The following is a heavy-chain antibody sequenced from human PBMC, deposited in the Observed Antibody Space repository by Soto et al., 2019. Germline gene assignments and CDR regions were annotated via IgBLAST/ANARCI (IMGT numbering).Heavy chain of an antibody. V-gene: IGHV4-34*01. D-gene: IGHD6-19*01. CDR2: INHSGST. CDR1: GGSFSGYY. CDR3: AMRPPRTLSSGGDY. J-gene: IGHJ4*02. Sequence: QVQLQQWGAGLLKPSETLSLTCAVYGGSFSGYYWSWIRQPPGKGLEWIGEINHSGSTNYNPSLKSRVTISVDTSKNQFSLKLSSVTAADTAVYYCAMRPPRTLSSGGDYWGQGTLVTVSS.